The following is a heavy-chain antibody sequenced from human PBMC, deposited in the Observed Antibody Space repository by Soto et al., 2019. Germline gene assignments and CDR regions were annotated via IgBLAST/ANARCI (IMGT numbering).Heavy chain of an antibody. D-gene: IGHD6-19*01. V-gene: IGHV1-69*13. J-gene: IGHJ4*02. CDR1: GGTFSSYA. Sequence: AASVKVSCKASGGTFSSYAISWVRQAPGQGLEWMGGIIPIFGTANYAQKFQGRVTITADESTSTAYMELSSLRSEDTAVYYCARDKYSSGSTAVFDYWGPGTMVTVYS. CDR3: ARDKYSSGSTAVFDY. CDR2: IIPIFGTA.